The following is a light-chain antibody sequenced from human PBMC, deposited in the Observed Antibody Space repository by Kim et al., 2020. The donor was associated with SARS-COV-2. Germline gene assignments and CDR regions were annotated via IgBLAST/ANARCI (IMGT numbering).Light chain of an antibody. CDR1: SASSTYA. Sequence: ASVKVTCTLRSASSTYAIAWHQQQPEKGPRYLMKVDSEGSHIKGDGIPDRFSGSSSGAGRYLTISSLQSEDEADYYCQTWVTGIHVFGGGTQLTVL. V-gene: IGLV4-69*01. CDR3: QTWVTGIHV. J-gene: IGLJ3*02. CDR2: VDSEGSH.